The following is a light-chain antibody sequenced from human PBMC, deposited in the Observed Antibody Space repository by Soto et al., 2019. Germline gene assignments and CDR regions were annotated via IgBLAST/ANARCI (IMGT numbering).Light chain of an antibody. CDR1: SY. J-gene: IGKJ4*01. Sequence: DIQLTQSPSFLSASVGDTVTISSYFAWYQQKPGKAPQLLIYATSTLRSGVPSRFSGKRSGTEFTLTISSLQPEDFATYFCQQSFTTPLTFGGGTKVDIK. CDR3: QQSFTTPLT. CDR2: ATS. V-gene: IGKV1-9*01.